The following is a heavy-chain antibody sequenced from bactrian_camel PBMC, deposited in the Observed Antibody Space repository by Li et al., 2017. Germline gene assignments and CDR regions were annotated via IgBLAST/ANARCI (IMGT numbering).Heavy chain of an antibody. V-gene: IGHV3S55*01. CDR1: GYASSSYC. CDR2: IDRNGGT. Sequence: HVQLVESGGGSVQAGGSLRLSCAASGYASSSYCMGWFRQAAGKEREVVATIDRNGGTSYADSVKGRSTIARDNALDMLYLQLNSLKTEDTAMYYCATLVVYYSDYDRDYSGMDYWGKGTQVTVS. D-gene: IGHD4*01. J-gene: IGHJ7*01.